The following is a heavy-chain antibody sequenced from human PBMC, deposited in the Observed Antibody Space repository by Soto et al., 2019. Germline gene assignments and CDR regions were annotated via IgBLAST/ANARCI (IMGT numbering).Heavy chain of an antibody. D-gene: IGHD3-16*02. Sequence: SGGSLRLSCAASGFTFSSYSMNWVRQAPGKGLEWVSVIYSGGSTYYADSVKGRFTISRDNSKNTLYLQMNSLRAEDTAVYYCARELMRYRSYYGMDVWGQETTLTVSS. V-gene: IGHV3-53*01. CDR3: ARELMRYRSYYGMDV. CDR2: IYSGGST. J-gene: IGHJ6*02. CDR1: GFTFSSYS.